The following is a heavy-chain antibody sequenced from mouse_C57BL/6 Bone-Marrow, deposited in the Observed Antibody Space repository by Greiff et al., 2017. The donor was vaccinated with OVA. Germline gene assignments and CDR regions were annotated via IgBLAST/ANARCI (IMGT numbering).Heavy chain of an antibody. J-gene: IGHJ2*01. V-gene: IGHV7-3*01. D-gene: IGHD4-1*01. CDR2: IRNKANVYTT. CDR1: GFTFTDYY. CDR3: ARCRLTVPYYFAY. Sequence: DVQLVESGGGLVQPGGSLSLSCAASGFTFTDYYMSWVRQPPGKALEWLGFIRNKANVYTTEYSASVKGRFTISRDNSQSILYLQMNALRAEDSATYYGARCRLTVPYYFAYWGKGTTLTVSS.